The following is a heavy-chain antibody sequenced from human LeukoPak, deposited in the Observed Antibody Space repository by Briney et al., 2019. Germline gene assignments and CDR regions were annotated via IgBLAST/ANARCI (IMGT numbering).Heavy chain of an antibody. D-gene: IGHD5-18*01. V-gene: IGHV1-2*02. J-gene: IGHJ4*02. CDR2: INPNSGGT. Sequence: ASVKVSCKASGYTFTGYYMHWVRQAPGQGLEWMGWINPNSGGTNYAQKFQGRVTITADESTSTAYMELNSLRAEDTAVYYCARGGSRGYSYGLDYWGQGTLVTVSS. CDR3: ARGGSRGYSYGLDY. CDR1: GYTFTGYY.